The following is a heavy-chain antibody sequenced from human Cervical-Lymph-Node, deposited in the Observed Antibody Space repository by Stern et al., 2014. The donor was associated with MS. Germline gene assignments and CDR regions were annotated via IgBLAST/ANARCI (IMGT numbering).Heavy chain of an antibody. J-gene: IGHJ5*02. D-gene: IGHD2-2*01. CDR3: ARGIVTNRAAASLHNLFDP. V-gene: IGHV1-69*09. Sequence: VQLLESGSEVKKPGSSVKVSCKASGGTFSSSYAVSWVRQAPGQGLEWMGRIIPLIGLANYAQKFQNRVTISADKSTSIVYLEVNSLTSEDTAVYYCARGIVTNRAAASLHNLFDPWGQGTRVTVSS. CDR2: IIPLIGLA. CDR1: GGTFSSSYA.